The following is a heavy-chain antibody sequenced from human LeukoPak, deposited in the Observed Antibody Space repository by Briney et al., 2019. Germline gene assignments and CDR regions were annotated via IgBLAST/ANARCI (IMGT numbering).Heavy chain of an antibody. Sequence: GGSLRLSCAASGFTFINFGMHWVRQAPGKGLEWVANIKQDGSEKHYVDSVKGRFTISRDNAKNSLYLQMSSLRAEDTAVYYCARGSFLITFGGFIGWGQGTLVTVSS. V-gene: IGHV3-7*04. CDR2: IKQDGSEK. D-gene: IGHD3-16*02. J-gene: IGHJ4*02. CDR1: GFTFINFG. CDR3: ARGSFLITFGGFIG.